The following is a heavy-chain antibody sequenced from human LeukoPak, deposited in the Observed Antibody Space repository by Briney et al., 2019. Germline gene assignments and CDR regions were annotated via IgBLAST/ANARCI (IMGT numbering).Heavy chain of an antibody. CDR3: ARATRGYSYGTLEY. CDR1: GGSFSGYY. V-gene: IGHV4-34*01. D-gene: IGHD5-18*01. Sequence: SETLSLTCAVYGGSFSGYYWSWIRQPPGKGLEWIGEINHSGSTNYNPSLKSRVTISVDTSKNQFSLKLSSVTAADTAVYYCARATRGYSYGTLEYWGQGTLATVSS. CDR2: INHSGST. J-gene: IGHJ4*02.